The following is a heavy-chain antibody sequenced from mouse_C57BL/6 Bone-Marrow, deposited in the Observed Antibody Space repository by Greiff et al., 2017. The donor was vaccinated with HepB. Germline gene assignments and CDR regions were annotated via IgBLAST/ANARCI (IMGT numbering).Heavy chain of an antibody. CDR1: GYTFTSYW. CDR2: IDPSDSYT. CDR3: AKPPYYSYAMDY. Sequence: VQLQQPGAELVRPGPSVKLSCKASGYTFTSYWMHWVKQRPGQGLEWIGVIDPSDSYTNYNQKFKGKATLTVDTSSSTAYMQLSSLTSEDSAVYYCAKPPYYSYAMDYWGQGTSVTVSS. J-gene: IGHJ4*01. V-gene: IGHV1-59*01. D-gene: IGHD2-10*01.